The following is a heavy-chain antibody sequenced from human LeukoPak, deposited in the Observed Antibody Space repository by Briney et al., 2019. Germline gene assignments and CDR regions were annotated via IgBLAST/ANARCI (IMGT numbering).Heavy chain of an antibody. Sequence: ASVKVSCKASGYTFNVYYMHWVRQAPGQGLEWMGWINPNSGATNYAQKFQGRVTMTRDTSISTAYMELSRLRSDDTAVFYCAREITSLRHGESLFDYWGQGTLVTVSS. CDR1: GYTFNVYY. D-gene: IGHD3-16*01. V-gene: IGHV1-2*02. CDR2: INPNSGAT. CDR3: AREITSLRHGESLFDY. J-gene: IGHJ4*02.